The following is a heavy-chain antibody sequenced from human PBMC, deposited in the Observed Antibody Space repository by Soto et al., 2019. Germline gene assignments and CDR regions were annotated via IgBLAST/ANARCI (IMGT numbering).Heavy chain of an antibody. J-gene: IGHJ6*02. Sequence: SSETLSLTCTVSVGSISSYYWSWIRQPPGKGLEWIGYIYYSGSTNYNPSLKSRVTISVDTSKNQFSLKLSSVTAADTALYYCARDRKKLIWFGEARPYGRDVWGQVTAFTGS. CDR3: ARDRKKLIWFGEARPYGRDV. CDR2: IYYSGST. CDR1: VGSISSYY. V-gene: IGHV4-59*01. D-gene: IGHD3-10*01.